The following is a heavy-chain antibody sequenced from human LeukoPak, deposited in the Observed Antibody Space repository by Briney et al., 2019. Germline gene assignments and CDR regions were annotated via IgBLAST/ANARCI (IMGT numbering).Heavy chain of an antibody. CDR1: GFTFSSYS. Sequence: PGGSLRLSCAASGFTFSSYSMNWVRQAPGKGLEWVSSISSSSSYIYYADSVKGRFTISRDNAKNSLYLQTNSLRAEDTAVYYCARETYGSGRDNWFDPWGQGTLVTVSS. D-gene: IGHD3-10*01. CDR2: ISSSSSYI. J-gene: IGHJ5*02. CDR3: ARETYGSGRDNWFDP. V-gene: IGHV3-21*01.